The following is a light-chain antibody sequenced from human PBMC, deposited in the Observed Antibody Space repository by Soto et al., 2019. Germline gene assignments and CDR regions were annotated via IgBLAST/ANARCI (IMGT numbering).Light chain of an antibody. CDR3: SSYAGRGVGV. CDR1: SSDVGNYDL. Sequence: QSALTQPASVSGSPGQSITISCTGTSSDVGNYDLVSWYQQPPGEAPKLLIYEVTERPSGVSIRFSGSKSHYTASLTISGLQAEDEADYYCSSYAGRGVGVFGGGTKLTVL. V-gene: IGLV2-23*02. CDR2: EVT. J-gene: IGLJ2*01.